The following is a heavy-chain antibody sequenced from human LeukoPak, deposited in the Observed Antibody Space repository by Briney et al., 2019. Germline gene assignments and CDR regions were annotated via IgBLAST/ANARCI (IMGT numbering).Heavy chain of an antibody. V-gene: IGHV4-34*01. J-gene: IGHJ4*02. D-gene: IGHD6-19*01. CDR2: INHSGST. CDR3: ARGARVPTEHIAVAGTRVYFDY. Sequence: PSETLSLTCAVYGGSFSGYYWSWIRRPPGKGLEWIGEINHSGSTNYNPSLKSRVTISVDTSKNQFSLKLSSVTAADTAVYYCARGARVPTEHIAVAGTRVYFDYWGQGTLVTVSS. CDR1: GGSFSGYY.